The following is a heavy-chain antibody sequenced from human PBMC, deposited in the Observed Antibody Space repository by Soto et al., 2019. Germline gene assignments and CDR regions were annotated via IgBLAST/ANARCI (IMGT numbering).Heavy chain of an antibody. V-gene: IGHV3-23*01. CDR2: ISGSGGST. CDR1: GFTFSSYA. D-gene: IGHD4-17*01. J-gene: IGHJ2*01. Sequence: EVQLLESGGGLVQPGGSLRLSCAASGFTFSSYAMSWVRQAPGKGLEWVSAISGSGGSTYYADSVKGRFTISRDNSKNTRYLQMNSMRAEGTAVYYCAKRTVGWYFDLWGRGTLVTVSS. CDR3: AKRTVGWYFDL.